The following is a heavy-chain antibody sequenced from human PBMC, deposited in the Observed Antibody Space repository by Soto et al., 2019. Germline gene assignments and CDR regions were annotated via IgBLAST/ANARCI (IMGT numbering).Heavy chain of an antibody. D-gene: IGHD5-18*01. V-gene: IGHV3-53*01. Sequence: PGGSLTLSCAASGFTVSNNHMTWVRQAPGRGPQWVSTVYPGGNTYHADSVKGRFAISRDNSKNMLYLQMNSLRAEDTAVYYCATGLDTSKSGYWGQGTLVTVSS. CDR2: VYPGGNT. CDR1: GFTVSNNH. J-gene: IGHJ4*02. CDR3: ATGLDTSKSGY.